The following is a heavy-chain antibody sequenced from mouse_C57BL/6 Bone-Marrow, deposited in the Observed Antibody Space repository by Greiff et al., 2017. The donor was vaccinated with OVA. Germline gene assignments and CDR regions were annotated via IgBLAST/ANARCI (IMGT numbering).Heavy chain of an antibody. CDR1: GYSFTGYY. CDR2: INPSTGGT. J-gene: IGHJ1*03. CDR3: ARAGRKFWYFDV. D-gene: IGHD1-3*01. V-gene: IGHV1-42*01. Sequence: EVKLQQSGPELVKPGASVKISCKASGYSFTGYYMNWVKQSPEKSLEWIGEINPSTGGTTYNQKFKAKATLTVDKSSSTAYMQLKSLTSEDSAVYYCARAGRKFWYFDVWGTGTTVTVSS.